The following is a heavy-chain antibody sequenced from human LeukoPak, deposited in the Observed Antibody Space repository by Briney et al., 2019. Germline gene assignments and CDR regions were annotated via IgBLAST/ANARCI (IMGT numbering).Heavy chain of an antibody. V-gene: IGHV1-18*01. J-gene: IGHJ4*02. Sequence: ASVKVSCKASGYTFTSYGISWVRQAPGQGLEWMGWISAYNGNTNYAQKLQGRVTMTTDTSTSTAYMELRSLRSDDTAVYYCARVYYDFLSGYSPLYFDYWGQGTLVTVSS. CDR2: ISAYNGNT. CDR1: GYTFTSYG. D-gene: IGHD3-3*01. CDR3: ARVYYDFLSGYSPLYFDY.